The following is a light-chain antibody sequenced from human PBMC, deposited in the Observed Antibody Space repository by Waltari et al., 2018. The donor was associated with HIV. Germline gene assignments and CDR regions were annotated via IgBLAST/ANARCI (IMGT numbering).Light chain of an antibody. Sequence: SYELTQPPSVSVSPGQTARITRSGDALPKRYSYWYQQKSGQAPVLVIYKDNKRPSGITERFSGSSSGTMATLTISGAQVEDEADYYCYSTDNNGDRGVFGGGTKVSVL. CDR1: ALPKRY. V-gene: IGLV3-10*01. CDR2: KDN. CDR3: YSTDNNGDRGV. J-gene: IGLJ2*01.